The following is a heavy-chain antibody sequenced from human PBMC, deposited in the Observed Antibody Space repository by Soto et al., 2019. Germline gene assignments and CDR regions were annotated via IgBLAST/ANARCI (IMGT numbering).Heavy chain of an antibody. J-gene: IGHJ4*02. V-gene: IGHV3-23*01. CDR1: GFTFSSYA. CDR2: ISGSGGST. Sequence: EVQLLESGGGLVQPGGSLRLSCAASGFTFSSYAMSWVRQAPGKGLEWVSAISGSGGSTYYADSVKGRFTISRDNSKNTLYLQMNSLRAEDTAVYYCAKALALDYDFWSGYLDDYWGQGTLVTVSS. D-gene: IGHD3-3*01. CDR3: AKALALDYDFWSGYLDDY.